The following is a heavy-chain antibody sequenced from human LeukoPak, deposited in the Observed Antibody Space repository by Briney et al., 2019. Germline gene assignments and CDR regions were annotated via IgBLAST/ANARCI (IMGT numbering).Heavy chain of an antibody. CDR2: IYPGDSDT. V-gene: IGHV5-51*01. J-gene: IGHJ4*02. D-gene: IGHD6-19*01. Sequence: GESLKISCKGSGYSFTSYWIGWVRQMPGKGLEWMGIIYPGDSDTRYSPSFQGQVTISADKSISTAYLQWSSLKASDTAMYYCARWDRYSRGWYYFDYWGQGTLVTVSS. CDR1: GYSFTSYW. CDR3: ARWDRYSRGWYYFDY.